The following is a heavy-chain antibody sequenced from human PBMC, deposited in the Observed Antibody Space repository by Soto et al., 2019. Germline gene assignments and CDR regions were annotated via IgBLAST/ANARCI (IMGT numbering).Heavy chain of an antibody. CDR1: GGSMNYYK. CDR3: ASSIVATINFDY. CDR2: ISHSGNT. Sequence: SETLSLTCNVSGGSMNYYKWSWIRQSPVKVLEWIGYISHSGNTNYNPSFKSLVAISVDTSKNQFSLKLSSVTSADPAVYYCASSIVATINFDYWGQGPLIT. V-gene: IGHV4-59*01. D-gene: IGHD5-12*01. J-gene: IGHJ4*02.